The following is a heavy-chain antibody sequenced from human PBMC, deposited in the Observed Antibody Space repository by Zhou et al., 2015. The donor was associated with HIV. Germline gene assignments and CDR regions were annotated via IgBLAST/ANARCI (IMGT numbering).Heavy chain of an antibody. CDR2: MIPIFGIA. Sequence: QVQLVQSGAEVKKPGSSLKVSCKSSGGSFSRFVVNWVRQAPGQGLEWMGGMIPIFGIAKYAQKFQGRVTFNADRSTTTAFMELRRLTSEDTAMYYCVRDRGGAARPGWRYFDLWGRGALVTVS. CDR3: VRDRGGAARPGWRYFDL. J-gene: IGHJ2*01. CDR1: GGSFSRFV. V-gene: IGHV1-69*17. D-gene: IGHD6-6*01.